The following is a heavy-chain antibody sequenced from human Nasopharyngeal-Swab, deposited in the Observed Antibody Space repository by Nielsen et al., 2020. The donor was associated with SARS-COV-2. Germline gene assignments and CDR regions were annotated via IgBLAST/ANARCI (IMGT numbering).Heavy chain of an antibody. CDR3: ARDDYDFWSGEASYGMDV. CDR1: GFTFSDYY. CDR2: ISSSGSTI. D-gene: IGHD3-3*01. J-gene: IGHJ6*02. V-gene: IGHV3-11*01. Sequence: GESLKISCAASGFTFSDYYMSWIRQAPGKGLEWVSYISSSGSTIYYADSVKGRFTISRDNAKNSLYLQMNSLRAEDTAVYYCARDDYDFWSGEASYGMDVWGQGTTVTVSS.